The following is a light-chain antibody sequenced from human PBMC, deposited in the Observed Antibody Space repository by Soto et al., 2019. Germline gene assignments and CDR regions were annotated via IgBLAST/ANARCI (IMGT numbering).Light chain of an antibody. Sequence: QSVLTQPPSVSGAPGQRVTISCTGTSSDVGSYDRVSWYQQPPGTAPKLMIYEVSNRPSGVPDRFSGSKSGNTASLTISGLQAEDEADYFCASYTTSSAFVVFGGGTKLTVL. CDR1: SSDVGSYDR. CDR2: EVS. V-gene: IGLV2-18*02. CDR3: ASYTTSSAFVV. J-gene: IGLJ2*01.